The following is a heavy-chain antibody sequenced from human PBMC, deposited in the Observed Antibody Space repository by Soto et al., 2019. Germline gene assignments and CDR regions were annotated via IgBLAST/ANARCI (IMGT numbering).Heavy chain of an antibody. Sequence: GVSLRLSCAASGFTFSNAWMNWVRQAPGKGLEWVGRIKSKTDGGTTDYAAPVKGRFTISRDDSKNTLYLQMNSLKTEDTAVYYCAKEYEVSDGGDAFDIWGQGTRVTVSS. V-gene: IGHV3-15*07. D-gene: IGHD3-16*01. CDR3: AKEYEVSDGGDAFDI. CDR2: IKSKTDGGTT. J-gene: IGHJ3*02. CDR1: GFTFSNAW.